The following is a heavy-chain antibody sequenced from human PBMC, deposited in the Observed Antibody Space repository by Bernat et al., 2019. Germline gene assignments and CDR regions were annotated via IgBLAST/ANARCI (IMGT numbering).Heavy chain of an antibody. CDR1: GFTFSNYG. D-gene: IGHD5-18*01. J-gene: IGHJ6*02. V-gene: IGHV3-30*18. CDR2: ISYDGSNY. CDR3: AKSDTAIVFSDFYYYYGMDV. Sequence: QVQMVESGGGVVQPGRSLRLSCAASGFTFSNYGMHWVRQAPGKGLEWVAVISYDGSNYYYADFVKGRYTISRDNSKNTLYLQMNSLRVEDTAVYYCAKSDTAIVFSDFYYYYGMDVWGQLFSFTVS.